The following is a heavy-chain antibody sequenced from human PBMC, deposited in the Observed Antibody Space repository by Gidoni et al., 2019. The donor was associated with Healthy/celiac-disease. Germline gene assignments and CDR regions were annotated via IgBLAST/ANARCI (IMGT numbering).Heavy chain of an antibody. V-gene: IGHV4-39*01. CDR2: IYYSGST. Sequence: QLQLQESGPGLVKPSETLSLTCTVPGGSISSSSYYWGWIRQPPGKGLEWIGSIYYSGSTYYNPSLKSRVTISVDTSKNQFSLKLSSVTAADTAVYYCARHLRASGRFDPWGQGTLVTVSS. J-gene: IGHJ5*02. CDR3: ARHLRASGRFDP. CDR1: GGSISSSSYY.